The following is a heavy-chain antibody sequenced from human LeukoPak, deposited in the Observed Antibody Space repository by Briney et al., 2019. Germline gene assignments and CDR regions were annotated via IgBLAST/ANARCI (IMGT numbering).Heavy chain of an antibody. CDR1: GFTFSNYA. CDR3: VKDRLAVAGYSFDN. J-gene: IGHJ4*02. CDR2: ISSNGGST. V-gene: IGHV3-64D*06. D-gene: IGHD6-19*01. Sequence: GGSLRLSCSASGFTFSNYAMHWVRQAPGKGLEHVAAISSNGGSTYYADSVKGRFTISRDNSKNTVYLQMSSLRAEDTAVYYCVKDRLAVAGYSFDNWGQGTLVTVSS.